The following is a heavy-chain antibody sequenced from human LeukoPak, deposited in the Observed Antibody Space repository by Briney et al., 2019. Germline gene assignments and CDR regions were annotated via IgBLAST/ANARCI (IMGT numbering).Heavy chain of an antibody. Sequence: SSETLSLTCTVSGGSISSYYWSWIRQPPGKGLEWIGYIYYSGSTNYNPSLKSRVTMSVDTSKNQFSLKLSSVTAADTAVYYCAKHTYFQHWGQGTLVTVSS. CDR2: IYYSGST. J-gene: IGHJ1*01. CDR1: GGSISSYY. CDR3: AKHTYFQH. V-gene: IGHV4-59*08.